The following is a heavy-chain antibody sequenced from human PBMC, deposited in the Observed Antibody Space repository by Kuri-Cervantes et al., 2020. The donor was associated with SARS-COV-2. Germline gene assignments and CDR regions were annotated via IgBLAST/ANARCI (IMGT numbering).Heavy chain of an antibody. J-gene: IGHJ6*03. V-gene: IGHV5-51*01. CDR2: IYPGDSDT. Sequence: KVSCRGSGYSFTTYWIGWVRQMPGKGLGWMGIIYPGDSDTRYSPSFQGQVTISADKSISTAFLQWSSLKASDTAIYYCARRAYGEQVDYYYMDVWGKGTTVTVSS. CDR3: ARRAYGEQVDYYYMDV. D-gene: IGHD4-17*01. CDR1: GYSFTTYW.